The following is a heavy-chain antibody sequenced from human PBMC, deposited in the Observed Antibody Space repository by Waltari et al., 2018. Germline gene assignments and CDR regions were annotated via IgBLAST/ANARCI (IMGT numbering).Heavy chain of an antibody. D-gene: IGHD2-21*02. J-gene: IGHJ4*02. CDR2: IHGSGRV. Sequence: QVQLQESGPGLVKPSGTLSVTCAVSGDSISGSFWWSWVRQTPGKGLEWIGQIHGSGRVNENQALESRVTVSRDTCHSQCSRKRTAATAADTAVYFWARDRARGLCLYSWGQGILVTVSP. CDR3: ARDRARGLCLYS. V-gene: IGHV4-4*02. CDR1: GDSISGSFW.